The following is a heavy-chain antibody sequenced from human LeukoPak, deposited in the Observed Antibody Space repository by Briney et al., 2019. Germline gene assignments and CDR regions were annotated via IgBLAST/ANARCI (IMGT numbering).Heavy chain of an antibody. Sequence: SSVTVSFTVSGYTLTELSMHWVRQAPGKGLEWMGGFDPEDGETIYAQKFQGRVTMTEDTYTDTAYMELSSLRSEDTAVYYCATAASSGWPGNFDYWGQGNLVTVSS. CDR2: FDPEDGET. D-gene: IGHD6-19*01. CDR1: GYTLTELS. CDR3: ATAASSGWPGNFDY. J-gene: IGHJ4*02. V-gene: IGHV1-24*01.